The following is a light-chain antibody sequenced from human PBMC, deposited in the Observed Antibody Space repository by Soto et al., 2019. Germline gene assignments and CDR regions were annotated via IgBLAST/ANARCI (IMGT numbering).Light chain of an antibody. CDR3: QHRGSWPRS. J-gene: IGKJ1*01. CDR2: DAA. CDR1: QSVGTS. Sequence: DIVLTQSPATLSLSPGERATLSCTASQSVGTSLAWYKQQPGQAPRLLIHDAAYRASGIPERFSGSGSGTAFSLSISRLDPDDFAVYYCQHRGSWPRSFGRGTKVEI. V-gene: IGKV3-11*01.